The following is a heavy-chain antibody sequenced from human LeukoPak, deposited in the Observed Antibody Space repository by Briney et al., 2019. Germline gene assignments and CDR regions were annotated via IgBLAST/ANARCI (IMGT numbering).Heavy chain of an antibody. Sequence: PSETLSLTCSVSGDSISSSSYYWDWIRQPPGKGLEWIGSIYYSGSFYYNPSLQSRVTISVDTSRNQFSLKLKSVTAADTAVYYCARVWVSSSSWYLDYWGQGTLVTVSS. J-gene: IGHJ4*02. CDR1: GDSISSSSYY. CDR2: IYYSGSF. D-gene: IGHD6-13*01. V-gene: IGHV4-39*07. CDR3: ARVWVSSSSWYLDY.